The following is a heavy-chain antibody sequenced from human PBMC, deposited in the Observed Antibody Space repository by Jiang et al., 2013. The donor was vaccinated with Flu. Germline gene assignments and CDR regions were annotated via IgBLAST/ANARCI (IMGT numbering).Heavy chain of an antibody. J-gene: IGHJ6*04. V-gene: IGHV1-3*01. D-gene: IGHD4-17*01. CDR2: INAGNGNT. Sequence: SGAEVKKPGASVKVSCKASGYTFTSYAMHWVRQAPGXRLEWMGWINAGNGNTKYSQKFQGRVTITRDTSASTAYMELSSLRSEDTAVYYCAREADDYGDRTYYGMDVWGKGPRSPSPQ. CDR3: AREADDYGDRTYYGMDV. CDR1: GYTFTSYA.